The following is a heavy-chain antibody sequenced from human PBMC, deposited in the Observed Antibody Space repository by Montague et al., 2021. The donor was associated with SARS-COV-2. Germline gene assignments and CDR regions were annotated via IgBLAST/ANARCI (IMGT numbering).Heavy chain of an antibody. CDR1: GFTFDDYA. CDR3: AKDQGYDILTGYYPWGMDV. CDR2: ISWNSGSI. D-gene: IGHD3-9*01. J-gene: IGHJ6*02. V-gene: IGHV3-9*01. Sequence: SLRLYCAASGFTFDDYAMHWVRQAPGKGLEWVPGISWNSGSIGYADSVKGRFTISRDNAKNSLYLQMNSLRAEDTALYYCAKDQGYDILTGYYPWGMDVWGQGTTVTVSS.